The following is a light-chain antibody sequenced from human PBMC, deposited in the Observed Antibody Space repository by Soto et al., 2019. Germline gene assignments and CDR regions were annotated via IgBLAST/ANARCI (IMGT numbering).Light chain of an antibody. CDR2: DVI. CDR3: CSYAGSYNHV. CDR1: SSDVGTYTY. V-gene: IGLV2-11*01. J-gene: IGLJ1*01. Sequence: QSVLTQPRSVSGSPGQSVTISCTGTSSDVGTYTYVPWYQQHPGKAPKLIIYDVIRRPSGVPDRFSGSESGNTASLTISGLQAEDEADYYCCSYAGSYNHVFGTGTKV.